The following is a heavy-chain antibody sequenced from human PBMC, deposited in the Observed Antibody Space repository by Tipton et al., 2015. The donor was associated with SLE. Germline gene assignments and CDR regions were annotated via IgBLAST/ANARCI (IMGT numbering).Heavy chain of an antibody. V-gene: IGHV3-30*18. D-gene: IGHD1-1*01. CDR1: GFTFSSYG. CDR3: AKGCTGTGTYYGMDV. J-gene: IGHJ6*02. Sequence: RSLRLSCAASGFTFSSYGMHWVRQAPGKGLEWVAVISYDGSNKYYADSVKGRFTISRDNSKNTLYLQMNSLRAEDTAVYYCAKGCTGTGTYYGMDVWGQGTTVTVSS. CDR2: ISYDGSNK.